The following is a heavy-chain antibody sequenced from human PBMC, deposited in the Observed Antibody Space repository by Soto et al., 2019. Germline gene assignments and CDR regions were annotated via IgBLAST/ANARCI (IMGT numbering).Heavy chain of an antibody. Sequence: EVQLVESGGGLVQPGGSLRLSCAASGFTFSSYWMSWVRQAPGKGLEWVANIKQDGSEKYYVDSVKGRFTISRDNAKNSLYRQMNSLRAEDTAVYYCARDQGKYQLLDAGAGYYGMDGWGQGTTVTVSS. V-gene: IGHV3-7*01. D-gene: IGHD2-2*01. CDR2: IKQDGSEK. J-gene: IGHJ6*02. CDR3: ARDQGKYQLLDAGAGYYGMDG. CDR1: GFTFSSYW.